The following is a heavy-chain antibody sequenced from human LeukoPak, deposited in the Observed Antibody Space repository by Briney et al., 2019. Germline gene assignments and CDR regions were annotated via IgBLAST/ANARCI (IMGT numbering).Heavy chain of an antibody. V-gene: IGHV3-11*04. D-gene: IGHD3-16*01. CDR2: ISSSGSTI. CDR3: ARVSLGEFAYYFDY. J-gene: IGHJ4*02. CDR1: GFTFSEYY. Sequence: GGSLRLSCAASGFTFSEYYMSWIRQAPGKGLEWVSYISSSGSTIYYADSVKGRFTISRDNAKNSLYLQMNSLRAEDTAVYYCARVSLGEFAYYFDYWGQGTLLTVSS.